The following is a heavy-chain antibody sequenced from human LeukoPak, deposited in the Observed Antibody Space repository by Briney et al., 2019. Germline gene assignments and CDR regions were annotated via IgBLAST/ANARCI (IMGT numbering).Heavy chain of an antibody. Sequence: GGSLRLSCVACGFTFTKCAMSLIRQAPGKGLEWVAIITATGDTAYYADSVKGRFTISRDNSRNTVYMQMDSLRAEDTAIYYCAGDRNSDWYSPLDYWGQGSQVAVSP. J-gene: IGHJ4*02. CDR2: ITATGDTA. V-gene: IGHV3-23*01. CDR3: AGDRNSDWYSPLDY. CDR1: GFTFTKCA. D-gene: IGHD6-19*01.